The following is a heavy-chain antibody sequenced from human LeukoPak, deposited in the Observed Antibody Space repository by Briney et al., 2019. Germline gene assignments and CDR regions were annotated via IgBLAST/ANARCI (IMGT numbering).Heavy chain of an antibody. CDR2: VYTSGST. Sequence: SETLSLTCTVSGGSISTFYWSWIRQPAGKGLEWIGRVYTSGSTNYNPSLKSRVTMSVDTSKNQFSLKLSSVTAADTAVYYCARMRYGSGSYTYFDYWSQGTLVTVSS. V-gene: IGHV4-4*07. CDR3: ARMRYGSGSYTYFDY. D-gene: IGHD3-10*01. J-gene: IGHJ4*02. CDR1: GGSISTFY.